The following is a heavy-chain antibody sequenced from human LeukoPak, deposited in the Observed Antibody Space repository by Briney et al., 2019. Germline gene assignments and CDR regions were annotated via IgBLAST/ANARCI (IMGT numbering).Heavy chain of an antibody. V-gene: IGHV4-59*01. CDR3: ARAGWFSTTRHFDY. CDR2: IYYTGST. CDR1: GDSISLYY. Sequence: SETLSLTCTVSGDSISLYYWSWIRQPPGKGLEWIGYIYYTGSTKSNPSLKSRVTISVDMSKKQFSLNLSSVTAADTAVYYCARAGWFSTTRHFDYWGQGILVTVSS. J-gene: IGHJ4*02. D-gene: IGHD6-19*01.